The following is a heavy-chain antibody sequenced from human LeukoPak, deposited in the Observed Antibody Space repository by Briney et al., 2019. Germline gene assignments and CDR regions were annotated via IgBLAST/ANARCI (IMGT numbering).Heavy chain of an antibody. V-gene: IGHV3-23*01. Sequence: PGGSLRLSCAASGFTFSSYAMSWVRQAPGKGLEWVSAISGSGGSTYYADSVKGRFTISRDNSKNTLYLQMNSLRAEDTAVYYCAKDLYSYDTSGAIGGYFQHWGQGTLVTVSA. CDR1: GFTFSSYA. J-gene: IGHJ1*01. D-gene: IGHD5-18*01. CDR2: ISGSGGST. CDR3: AKDLYSYDTSGAIGGYFQH.